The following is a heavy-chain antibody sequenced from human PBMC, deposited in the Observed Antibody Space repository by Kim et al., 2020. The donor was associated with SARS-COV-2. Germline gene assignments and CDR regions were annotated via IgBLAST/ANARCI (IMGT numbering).Heavy chain of an antibody. D-gene: IGHD6-19*01. Sequence: GGSLRLSCAASGFTFSSYTMHWVRQAPGEGLEWVAVMSSDGNNKYCADSVKGRFTISRDNSKNTLYLQMNSLRAEDTAVYYCARPYSSGWSYGLDVWGQGSTVTVSS. CDR2: MSSDGNNK. J-gene: IGHJ6*02. V-gene: IGHV3-30-3*01. CDR1: GFTFSSYT. CDR3: ARPYSSGWSYGLDV.